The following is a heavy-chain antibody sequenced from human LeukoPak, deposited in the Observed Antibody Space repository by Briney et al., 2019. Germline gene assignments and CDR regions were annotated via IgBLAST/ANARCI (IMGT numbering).Heavy chain of an antibody. CDR3: AGTGDSDGIFDY. J-gene: IGHJ4*02. CDR2: IYTSEST. V-gene: IGHV4-4*09. CDR1: GGSISSYY. Sequence: SETLSLTCTVSGGSISSYYWSWIRQPPGKGLEWIGYIYTSESTNYNPSLKSRVTISVDTSKNQFSLKLSSVTAADTAVYYCAGTGDSDGIFDYWGQGTLVTVSS. D-gene: IGHD7-27*01.